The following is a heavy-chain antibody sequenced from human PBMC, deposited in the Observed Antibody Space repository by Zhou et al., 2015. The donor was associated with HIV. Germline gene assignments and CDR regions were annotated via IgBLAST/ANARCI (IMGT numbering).Heavy chain of an antibody. CDR3: ARGVAGTHIDY. V-gene: IGHV1-8*01. CDR2: MNPNSNNT. Sequence: QVQLVQSGAEVKKPGASVKVSCKASGYTFTSYDITWVRQASGHGLEWMGWMNPNSNNTGYAQKFQGRVTMTRNTSISTVFMELSSLRSEDTATYYCARGVAGTHIDYWGQGTLVAVSS. CDR1: GYTFTSYD. D-gene: IGHD6-19*01. J-gene: IGHJ4*02.